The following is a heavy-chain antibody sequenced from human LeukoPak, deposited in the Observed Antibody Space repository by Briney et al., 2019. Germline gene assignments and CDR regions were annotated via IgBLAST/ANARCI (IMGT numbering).Heavy chain of an antibody. V-gene: IGHV3-9*01. CDR1: GFTFDDYA. CDR3: AKATGYSSSWYDY. J-gene: IGHJ4*02. Sequence: GGSLRLSCAASGFTFDDYAMHWVRQAPGKGLERVSGISWNSGSIGYADSVKGRFTISRDNAKNSLYLQMNSLRAEDTALYYCAKATGYSSSWYDYWGQGTLVTVSS. D-gene: IGHD6-13*01. CDR2: ISWNSGSI.